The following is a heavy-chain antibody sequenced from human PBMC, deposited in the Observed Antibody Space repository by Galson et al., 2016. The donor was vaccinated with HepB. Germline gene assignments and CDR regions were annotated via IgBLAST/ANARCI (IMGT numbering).Heavy chain of an antibody. D-gene: IGHD1-1*01. CDR1: GFTFSKYG. Sequence: SLRLSCAASGFTFSKYGMHWVRQAPGKGLEWVAGIWYDGSSKNYADSVKGRFIIFRDNSRNTLYLEMNSLRAEDTAVYYCARDAQQLLRGYYYGMDVWGQGTTVTVSS. J-gene: IGHJ6*01. V-gene: IGHV3-33*01. CDR2: IWYDGSSK. CDR3: ARDAQQLLRGYYYGMDV.